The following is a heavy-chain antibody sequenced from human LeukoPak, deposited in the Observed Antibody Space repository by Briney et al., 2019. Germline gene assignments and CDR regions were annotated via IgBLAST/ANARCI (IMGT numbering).Heavy chain of an antibody. V-gene: IGHV3-33*06. CDR3: AKDREYSYGYGDY. CDR2: IWYDGSNK. J-gene: IGHJ4*02. Sequence: AGRSLRLSCAASGFTFSNYGMHWVRQAPGKGLEWVAVIWYDGSNKYYGDSVKGRFTISRDNSKNTLYLQMNSLRAEDTAVYYCAKDREYSYGYGDYSGQGTLVTVSS. D-gene: IGHD5-18*01. CDR1: GFTFSNYG.